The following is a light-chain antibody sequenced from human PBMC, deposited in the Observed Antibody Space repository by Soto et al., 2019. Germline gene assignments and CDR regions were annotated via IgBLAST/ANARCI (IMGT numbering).Light chain of an antibody. CDR3: AAWDDSLSAGV. J-gene: IGLJ3*02. V-gene: IGLV1-47*01. CDR2: WNN. CDR1: RSNIGTNF. Sequence: QSVLTQPPSASGAPGQRVTIPCSGSRSNIGTNFVYRYQQFPGTAPRLLIHWNNQRPSGVPDRFSGSKSGTSASLAISGLRSEDEADYYCAAWDDSLSAGVFGGGTKLTVL.